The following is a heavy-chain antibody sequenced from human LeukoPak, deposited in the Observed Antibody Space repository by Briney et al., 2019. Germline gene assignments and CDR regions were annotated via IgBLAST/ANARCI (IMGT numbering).Heavy chain of an antibody. CDR1: GGTFSSYA. Sequence: ASVKVSCKASGGTFSSYAISWVRQAPGQGLEWMGGIIPSFGTANYAQKFQGRVTITTDESTSTAYMELSSLRSEDTAVYYCARVGGGSYFGWFDPWGQGTLVTVSS. D-gene: IGHD1-26*01. CDR2: IIPSFGTA. V-gene: IGHV1-69*05. CDR3: ARVGGGSYFGWFDP. J-gene: IGHJ5*02.